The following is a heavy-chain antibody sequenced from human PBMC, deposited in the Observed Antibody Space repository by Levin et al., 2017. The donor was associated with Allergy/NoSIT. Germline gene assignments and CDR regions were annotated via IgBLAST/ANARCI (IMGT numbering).Heavy chain of an antibody. J-gene: IGHJ4*02. CDR1: GGSISSRSYF. CDR2: IHFSGST. D-gene: IGHD3-22*01. Sequence: KASETLSLTCTVSGGSISSRSYFWGWVRQPPGKGLEWIGSIHFSGSTYHSPPLESRVTIFIDTSKNQFSLKLSSVTAADTAVYYCARHRLTYYYDTTGYYFDFWGQGILVTVSS. CDR3: ARHRLTYYYDTTGYYFDF. V-gene: IGHV4-39*01.